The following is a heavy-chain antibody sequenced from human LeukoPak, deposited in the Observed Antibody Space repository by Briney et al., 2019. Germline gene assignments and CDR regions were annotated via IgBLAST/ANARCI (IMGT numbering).Heavy chain of an antibody. V-gene: IGHV3-43*02. CDR3: ASQTKYYSGSAGSYWGAFDL. D-gene: IGHD3-10*01. CDR2: SGNDGST. CDR1: RLTFYDQA. Sequence: QSGGSLRLSCAASRLTFYDQAMHWVRQAPGTGLEWVSLSGNDGSTYYADSVRGRFTISRDISKNSLYLEMSSLRPEDTALYHCASQTKYYSGSAGSYWGAFDLWGQGTMVTVSS. J-gene: IGHJ3*01.